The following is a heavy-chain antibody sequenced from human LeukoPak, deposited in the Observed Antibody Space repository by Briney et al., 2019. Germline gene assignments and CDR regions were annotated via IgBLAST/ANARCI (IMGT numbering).Heavy chain of an antibody. D-gene: IGHD4-17*01. CDR1: GFTFSSYA. CDR2: SGSTVKT. V-gene: IGHV3-23*01. J-gene: IGHJ6*02. CDR3: AKNNGVLPTVTPPDYGMDV. Sequence: GGSLRLSCAASGFTFSSYAMSWVRQAPGKGLEWVSTSGSTVKTHYADSVKGRFTISRDNSKNTLYLQMNSLRAEDMAVYYCAKNNGVLPTVTPPDYGMDVGGQGTPATVSS.